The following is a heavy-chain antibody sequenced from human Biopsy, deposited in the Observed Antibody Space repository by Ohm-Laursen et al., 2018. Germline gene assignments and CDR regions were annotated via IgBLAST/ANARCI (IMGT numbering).Heavy chain of an antibody. J-gene: IGHJ4*02. CDR1: GGSITADF. CDR2: RFHSGSP. V-gene: IGHV4-59*08. CDR3: VRLNRRGNIIFFDY. Sequence: SETLSLTCTVSGGSITADFWTWIRQTPGERLEWIGYRFHSGSPMYNPSLKSRVTISVDTWKIHFSLTLTSVTATDTTVYYCVRLNRRGNIIFFDYWGRGTLVTVSS. D-gene: IGHD3/OR15-3a*01.